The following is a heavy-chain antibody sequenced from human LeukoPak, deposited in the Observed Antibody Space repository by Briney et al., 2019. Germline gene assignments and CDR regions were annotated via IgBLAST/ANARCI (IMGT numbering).Heavy chain of an antibody. Sequence: EASVKVSCKTSGYTFTSYAISWVRQAPGQGLEWMGWINPNSGGTNYAQKFQGRVTMTRDTSISTAYMELSRLRSDDTAVYYCARDGRYCSGGSCYANYYFDYWGQGTLVTVSS. J-gene: IGHJ4*02. V-gene: IGHV1-2*02. CDR3: ARDGRYCSGGSCYANYYFDY. CDR1: GYTFTSYA. D-gene: IGHD2-15*01. CDR2: INPNSGGT.